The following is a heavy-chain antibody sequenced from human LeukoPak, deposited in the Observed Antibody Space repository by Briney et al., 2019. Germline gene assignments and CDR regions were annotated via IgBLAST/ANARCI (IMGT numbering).Heavy chain of an antibody. J-gene: IGHJ4*02. CDR2: IIPILGIA. CDR1: GGTFSSYA. Sequence: GASVKVSCKASGGTFSSYAISWVRQAPGQGLEWMGRIIPILGIANYAQKFQGRVTITADKSTSTAYMELSSLRSEDTAVYYCARDYWYWFSFDYWGQGTLVTVSS. D-gene: IGHD2-8*02. CDR3: ARDYWYWFSFDY. V-gene: IGHV1-69*04.